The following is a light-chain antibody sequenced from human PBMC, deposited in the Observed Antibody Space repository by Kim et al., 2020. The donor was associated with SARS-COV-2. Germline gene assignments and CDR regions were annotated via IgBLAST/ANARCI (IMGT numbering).Light chain of an antibody. Sequence: SPGQRATLSCRASQSVSTNLAWYQQKPGQTPRLLIYGASTRATGIPARFSGSGSGTEFTLTISSLQSEDFAVYYCQQYNNWPPWTFGQGTKVEIK. CDR2: GAS. CDR1: QSVSTN. CDR3: QQYNNWPPWT. V-gene: IGKV3-15*01. J-gene: IGKJ1*01.